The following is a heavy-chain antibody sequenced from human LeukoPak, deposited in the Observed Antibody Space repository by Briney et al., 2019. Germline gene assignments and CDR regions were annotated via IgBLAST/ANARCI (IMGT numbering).Heavy chain of an antibody. J-gene: IGHJ4*02. V-gene: IGHV4-39*07. CDR3: ARDLFSDWNLSPSHYFDY. D-gene: IGHD1-1*01. CDR2: IYYSGST. Sequence: SETLSLTCTVSVGSISSSSYYWGWIRQPPGKGLEWIGSIYYSGSTYYNPSLKSRVTISVDTSKNQFSPKLSSVTAADTAVYYCARDLFSDWNLSPSHYFDYWGQGTLVTVSS. CDR1: VGSISSSSYY.